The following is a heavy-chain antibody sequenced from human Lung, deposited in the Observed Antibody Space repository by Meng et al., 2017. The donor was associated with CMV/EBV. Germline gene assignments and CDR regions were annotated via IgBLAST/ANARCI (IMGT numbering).Heavy chain of an antibody. CDR3: ARHLRGDSCPKRD. CDR1: DVSISNSSFF. CDR2: FSHSGDT. V-gene: IGHV4-39*01. J-gene: IGHJ4*02. D-gene: IGHD3-22*01. Sequence: LXCTVTDVSISNSSFFWGWIRQPPGKGLEWIGSFSHSGDTYSNPSLRSRVAISVDTSKNQFSLRLNSVTATDTAMYYCARHLRGDSCPKRDGGQGTXVNGAS.